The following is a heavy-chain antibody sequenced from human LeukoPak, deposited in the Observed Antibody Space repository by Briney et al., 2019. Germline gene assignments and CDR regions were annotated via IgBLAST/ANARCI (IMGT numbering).Heavy chain of an antibody. D-gene: IGHD3-10*01. Sequence: GETLRLSCAASGFTFSSHGMSWVRQAPGKGLEWVSTISGSGDNTYYADSVKGRFTISRDNSKNTLYLQMNSLRAEDTAVYYCARVTYGSGTYGAFDYWGQGTLVTVSS. CDR1: GFTFSSHG. J-gene: IGHJ4*02. CDR3: ARVTYGSGTYGAFDY. CDR2: ISGSGDNT. V-gene: IGHV3-23*01.